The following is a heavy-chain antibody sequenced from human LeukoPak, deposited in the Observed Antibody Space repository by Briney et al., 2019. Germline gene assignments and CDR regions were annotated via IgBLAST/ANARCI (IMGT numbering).Heavy chain of an antibody. CDR1: GGSFSGYY. V-gene: IGHV4-34*01. CDR3: ARVSHYYDSRPFGY. J-gene: IGHJ4*02. CDR2: INHSGST. Sequence: SETLSLTCAVYGGSFSGYYWSWIRQPPGKGLEWIGEINHSGSTNYNPSLKSRVTISVDTSKNQFSLKLSSVTAADTAVYYCARVSHYYDSRPFGYWGQGTLVTVSS. D-gene: IGHD3-22*01.